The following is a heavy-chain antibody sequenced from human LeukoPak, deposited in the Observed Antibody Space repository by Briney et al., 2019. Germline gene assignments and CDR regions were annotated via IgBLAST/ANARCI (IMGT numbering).Heavy chain of an antibody. CDR2: IYYSGST. J-gene: IGHJ4*02. CDR3: ARSDTAMVYFDY. Sequence: SETLSLTCTDSGGSISSGDYYWSWIRQPPGKGLEWIGYIYYSGSTYYNLSLKSRVAISVDMSKNQFSLKLSSVTAADTAVYYCARSDTAMVYFDYWGQGSLVTVSS. V-gene: IGHV4-30-4*01. D-gene: IGHD5-18*01. CDR1: GGSISSGDYY.